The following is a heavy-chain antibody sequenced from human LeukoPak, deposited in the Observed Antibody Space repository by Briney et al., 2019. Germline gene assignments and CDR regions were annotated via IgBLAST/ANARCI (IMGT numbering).Heavy chain of an antibody. CDR2: ISGSGGST. Sequence: QPGGSLRLSCAASGFTFGSYAMSWVRQAPGKGLEWVSAISGSGGSTYYADSVKGRFTISRDNSKNTLYLQMNSLRAEDTAVYYCAKDPTPYGDHPFDYWGQGTLVTVSS. J-gene: IGHJ4*02. CDR3: AKDPTPYGDHPFDY. CDR1: GFTFGSYA. V-gene: IGHV3-23*01. D-gene: IGHD4-17*01.